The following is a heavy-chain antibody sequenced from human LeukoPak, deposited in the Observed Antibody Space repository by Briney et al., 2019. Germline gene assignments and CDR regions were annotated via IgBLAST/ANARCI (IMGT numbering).Heavy chain of an antibody. V-gene: IGHV3-23*01. CDR2: ISGTGGTP. J-gene: IGHJ4*02. Sequence: PGGSLRLSCAASGFTFSGFAMSWVRQAPGKGLEWVSTISGTGGTPYYADSVKGRLTISRDNSKNTLWLQMNSLRAEDTAVYYCAKWFDYWGQGTLVTVSS. CDR3: AKWFDY. CDR1: GFTFSGFA.